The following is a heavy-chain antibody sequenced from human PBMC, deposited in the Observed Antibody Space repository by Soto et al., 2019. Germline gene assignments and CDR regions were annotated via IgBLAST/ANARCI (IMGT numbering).Heavy chain of an antibody. J-gene: IGHJ6*02. CDR3: AKDRGGDYGSVFLNYYYGMDV. CDR1: GFTFSSYA. V-gene: IGHV3-23*01. CDR2: ISCNGSSK. Sequence: GGSLRLSCAASGFTFSSYAMSWVRQAPGKGLEWVSAISCNGSSKYYADSVKGRFTISRDNSKNTLYLQMNSLRAEDTAVYYCAKDRGGDYGSVFLNYYYGMDVWGQGTTVTVSS. D-gene: IGHD4-17*01.